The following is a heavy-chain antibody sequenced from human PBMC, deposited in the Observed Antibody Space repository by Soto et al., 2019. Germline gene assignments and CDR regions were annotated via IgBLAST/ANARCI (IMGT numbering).Heavy chain of an antibody. CDR2: IYHSGST. V-gene: IGHV4-30-4*01. D-gene: IGHD3-22*01. CDR1: GASVTSDDDY. CDR3: ARDPIFYCASSGYGGSYFDY. Sequence: TLSLTCAVSGASVTSDDDYWSWIRQPPGKGLEWIGYIYHSGSTYYNPSLKSRVSISIDTSQNQFSLKLTSLTAADTAVYYCARDPIFYCASSGYGGSYFDYWGQGSRVTVS. J-gene: IGHJ4*02.